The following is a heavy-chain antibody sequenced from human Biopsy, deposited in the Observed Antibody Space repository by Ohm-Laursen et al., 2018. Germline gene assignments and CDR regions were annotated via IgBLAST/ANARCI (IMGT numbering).Heavy chain of an antibody. CDR1: GGSISSDW. Sequence: SETLSLTCTVSGGSISSDWWSWIRQTPGKGLEWIGYVYYSGTTTYNPSLRSRVTISVDTSMNQISLRLQSGTAADTAIYYCTRATNSTGWPYYYFYGMDIWGQGTTVTVSS. V-gene: IGHV4-59*01. J-gene: IGHJ6*02. CDR3: TRATNSTGWPYYYFYGMDI. D-gene: IGHD2/OR15-2a*01. CDR2: VYYSGTT.